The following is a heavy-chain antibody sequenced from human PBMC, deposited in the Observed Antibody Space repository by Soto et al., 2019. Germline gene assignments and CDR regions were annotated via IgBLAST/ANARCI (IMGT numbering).Heavy chain of an antibody. J-gene: IGHJ4*02. V-gene: IGHV4-39*01. CDR2: IDYNGVT. D-gene: IGHD2-15*01. Sequence: SETLSLTCTVSGGSIYRSGYYWGWIRQPPGRGLEWIGNIDYNGVTYSNPSLKSRVTISRDTSKNQFSLKLTSVTAADTALYYCGKVLVGATGHTDSDSWGPGTLVT. CDR1: GGSIYRSGYY. CDR3: GKVLVGATGHTDSDS.